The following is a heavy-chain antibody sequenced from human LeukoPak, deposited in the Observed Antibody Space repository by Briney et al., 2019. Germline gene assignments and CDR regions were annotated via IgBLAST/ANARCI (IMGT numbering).Heavy chain of an antibody. D-gene: IGHD1-26*01. V-gene: IGHV3-33*01. CDR3: AREVGATAFDY. Sequence: QPGGSLRLFCAASGFTFSSYGMHWVRQAPGKGLEWVAVIWYDGSDKYYADSVKGRFTISRDNSKNTLYLQMNSLRAEDTAVYYCAREVGATAFDYWGQGTLVTVSS. CDR1: GFTFSSYG. CDR2: IWYDGSDK. J-gene: IGHJ4*02.